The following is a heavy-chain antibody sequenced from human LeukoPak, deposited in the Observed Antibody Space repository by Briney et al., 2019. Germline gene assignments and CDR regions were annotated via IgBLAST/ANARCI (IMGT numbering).Heavy chain of an antibody. CDR2: IKEDGNRI. Sequence: GGSLRLSCAASGFTFSTYWMSWVRQAPGKGLEWVANIKEDGNRIYYVDSVKGRFTISRDSFKNTLYLQMNSLRPEDTAVYYCARVVPAATTWFDPWGQGTLVTVSS. V-gene: IGHV3-7*01. D-gene: IGHD2-2*01. J-gene: IGHJ5*02. CDR3: ARVVPAATTWFDP. CDR1: GFTFSTYW.